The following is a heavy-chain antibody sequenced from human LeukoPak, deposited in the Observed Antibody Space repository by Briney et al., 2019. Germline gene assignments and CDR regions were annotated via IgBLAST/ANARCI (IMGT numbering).Heavy chain of an antibody. CDR3: ARRLARYSSSWLHFDY. V-gene: IGHV4-34*01. Sequence: SETLSLTCAVYGGSFSGYYWSWIRQPPGKGLEWIGEINHSGSTNYNPSLKSRVTISVDTSKNQFSLELSSVTAADTAVYYCARRLARYSSSWLHFDYWGQGTLVTVSS. J-gene: IGHJ4*02. D-gene: IGHD6-13*01. CDR1: GGSFSGYY. CDR2: INHSGST.